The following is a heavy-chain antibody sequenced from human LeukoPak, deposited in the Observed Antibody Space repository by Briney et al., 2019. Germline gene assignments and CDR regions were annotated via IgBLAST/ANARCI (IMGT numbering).Heavy chain of an antibody. Sequence: SETLSLTCAVYGGSFSGYYWSWIRQPPGKGLEWIGEINHSGSTSYNPSLKSRVTISVDTSKNQFSLKLSSVTAADTAVYYCARGRRQRQWLAQGSSYYYYGMDVWGQGTTVTVSS. CDR2: INHSGST. V-gene: IGHV4-34*01. J-gene: IGHJ6*02. CDR3: ARGRRQRQWLAQGSSYYYYGMDV. D-gene: IGHD6-19*01. CDR1: GGSFSGYY.